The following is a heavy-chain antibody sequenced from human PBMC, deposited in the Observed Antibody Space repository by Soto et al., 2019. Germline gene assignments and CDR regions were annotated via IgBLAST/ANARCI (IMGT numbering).Heavy chain of an antibody. CDR3: LRTGLVVAAATREDY. CDR1: GFTFSSYW. V-gene: IGHV3-74*01. Sequence: EVQLVESGGGLVQPGGSLRLSCAASGFTFSSYWMHWVRQAPGKGLVWVSRINSDGSSTSYADSVKGRFTISRDNAKNTLYLEMNRLRAEGTAGYYWLRTGLVVAAATREDYWGQGTLVTVSS. CDR2: INSDGSST. D-gene: IGHD2-15*01. J-gene: IGHJ4*02.